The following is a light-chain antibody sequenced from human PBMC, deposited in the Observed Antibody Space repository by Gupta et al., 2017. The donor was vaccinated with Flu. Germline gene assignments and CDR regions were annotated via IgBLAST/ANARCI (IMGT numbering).Light chain of an antibody. CDR2: KAS. V-gene: IGKV1-5*03. J-gene: IGKJ1*01. Sequence: SGGDRVTITCRASQSISSWLAWYQQKPGKAPKLLIYKASSLESGVPSRFSGSGYGTEFTLTISSLQPDDFATYYCQQYNSYSRRTFGQGTKVEIK. CDR3: QQYNSYSRRT. CDR1: QSISSW.